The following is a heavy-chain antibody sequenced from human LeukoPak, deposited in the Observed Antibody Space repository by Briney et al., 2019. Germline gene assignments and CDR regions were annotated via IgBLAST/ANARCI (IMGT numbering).Heavy chain of an antibody. Sequence: ASVKVSCKASGYTFTGYYMHWVRQAPGQGLEWMGWINPNSGGTNYAQKFQGRVTMTRDTSISTAYMELSRLRSDDTAVYYCARDWSGYDRDFDYWGQGTLVTVSS. CDR2: INPNSGGT. V-gene: IGHV1-2*02. CDR3: ARDWSGYDRDFDY. J-gene: IGHJ4*02. D-gene: IGHD5-12*01. CDR1: GYTFTGYY.